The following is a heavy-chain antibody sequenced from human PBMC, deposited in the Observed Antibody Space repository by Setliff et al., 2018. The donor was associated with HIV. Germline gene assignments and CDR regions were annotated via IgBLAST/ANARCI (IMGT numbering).Heavy chain of an antibody. CDR2: TYSTGDT. Sequence: SETLSLTCSVSGGSISNFYWSWIRQPPGKGLEWVGHTYSTGDTNYNPSLKSRVTLSADTSKNQLSLSLTSVTAADTAVYYCARVRLTMIMMVDYFDQWGQGTLGTVSS. CDR1: GGSISNFY. V-gene: IGHV4-4*07. J-gene: IGHJ4*02. D-gene: IGHD3-22*01. CDR3: ARVRLTMIMMVDYFDQ.